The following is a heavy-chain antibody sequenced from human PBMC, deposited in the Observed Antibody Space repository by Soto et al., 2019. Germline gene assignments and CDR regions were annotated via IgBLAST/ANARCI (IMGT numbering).Heavy chain of an antibody. CDR1: GVSISSSSYY. V-gene: IGHV4-39*01. CDR3: ARLSTPGAVAGTHFDY. D-gene: IGHD6-19*01. J-gene: IGHJ4*02. Sequence: SETLSLTCTVSGVSISSSSYYWGWIRQPPGKGLEWIGSIYYSGSTYYNPSLKSRVTISVDTSKNQFSLKLSSVTAADTAVYYCARLSTPGAVAGTHFDYWGQGTLVTVS. CDR2: IYYSGST.